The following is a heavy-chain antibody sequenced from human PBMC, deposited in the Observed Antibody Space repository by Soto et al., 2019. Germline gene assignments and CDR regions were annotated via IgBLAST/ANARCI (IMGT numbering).Heavy chain of an antibody. V-gene: IGHV3-74*01. CDR3: ARQGGGGRSFDY. Sequence: PGGSLRLSCAASGFTFGNSWMHWVRQPPEKGLVWVSHINNEGTTTTYADSVKGRFTVSRDNARNALYLQMTSLRGEDTAVYYCARQGGGGRSFDYWGQGTLVTVSS. CDR1: GFTFGNSW. CDR2: INNEGTTT. J-gene: IGHJ4*02. D-gene: IGHD2-15*01.